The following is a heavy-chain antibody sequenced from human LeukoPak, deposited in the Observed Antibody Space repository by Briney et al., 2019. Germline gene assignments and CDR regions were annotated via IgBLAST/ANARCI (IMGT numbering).Heavy chain of an antibody. CDR2: IYHSGST. CDR3: ARVASMGDAFDI. Sequence: SETLSLTCTVSGGSISSGSYCWSWIRQPPGKGLEWIGSIYHSGSTYYNPSLKSRVTISVDTSKNQFSLKLSSVTAADTAVYYCARVASMGDAFDIWGQGTMVTVSS. J-gene: IGHJ3*02. V-gene: IGHV4-39*07. CDR1: GGSISSGSYC. D-gene: IGHD3-16*01.